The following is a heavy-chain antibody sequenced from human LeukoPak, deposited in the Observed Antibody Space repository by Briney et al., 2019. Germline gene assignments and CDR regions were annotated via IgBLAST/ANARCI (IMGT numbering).Heavy chain of an antibody. CDR2: ISGSGGST. V-gene: IGHV3-23*01. J-gene: IGHJ4*02. Sequence: PGGSLRLSCAASGFTFSSHSMNWVSQAPGKGLEWVSSISGSGGSTYYADSVKGRFTISRDNSKNTLYLQMNSLRAEDTAVYYCARNAHFDYWGQGTLVTVSS. CDR1: GFTFSSHS. D-gene: IGHD1-1*01. CDR3: ARNAHFDY.